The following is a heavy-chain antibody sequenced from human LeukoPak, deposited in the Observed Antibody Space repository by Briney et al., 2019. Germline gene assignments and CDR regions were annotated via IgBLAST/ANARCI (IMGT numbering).Heavy chain of an antibody. CDR3: ARGSGYCSGGSCYSVRYFQH. D-gene: IGHD2-15*01. Sequence: SETLSLTCTVSGGSISSGGYYWSWIRQHPGKGLEWIGYIYYSGSTYYNPSLKSRVTISVDTSKNQFSLKLSSVTAADTAVYYCARGSGYCSGGSCYSVRYFQHWGQGTLVTVSS. V-gene: IGHV4-31*03. CDR2: IYYSGST. J-gene: IGHJ1*01. CDR1: GGSISSGGYY.